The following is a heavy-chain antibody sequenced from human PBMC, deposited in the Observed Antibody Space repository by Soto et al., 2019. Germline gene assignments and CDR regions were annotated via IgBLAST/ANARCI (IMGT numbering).Heavy chain of an antibody. CDR2: IKHDGGET. Sequence: GESLKISCAASGFTFSNFWMSWVRQAPGKGLEWVANIKHDGGETYYVDSVKGRFIISRDNAKNSLYLQMYSLRAEDKGFYYCAREGDCSGGSCYSGLHSWGQGTLVTVSS. D-gene: IGHD2-15*01. CDR3: AREGDCSGGSCYSGLHS. J-gene: IGHJ5*02. CDR1: GFTFSNFW. V-gene: IGHV3-7*01.